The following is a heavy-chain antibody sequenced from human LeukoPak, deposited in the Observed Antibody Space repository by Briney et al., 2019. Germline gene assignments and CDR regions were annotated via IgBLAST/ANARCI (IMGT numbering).Heavy chain of an antibody. Sequence: SETLSLTCTVSGASVSATNYYWSWIRQHPGKGLEWIGYIYYSGSTYYNPSLKSRVTISVDTSKNQFSLKLSSVTAADTAVYYCAGGRTRVYWGQGTLVTVSS. J-gene: IGHJ4*02. CDR2: IYYSGST. V-gene: IGHV4-31*03. CDR3: AGGRTRVY. CDR1: GASVSATNYY. D-gene: IGHD3-10*01.